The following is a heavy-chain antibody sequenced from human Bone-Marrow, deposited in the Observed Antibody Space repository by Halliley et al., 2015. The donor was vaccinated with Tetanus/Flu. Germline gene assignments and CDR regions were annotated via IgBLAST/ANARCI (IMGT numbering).Heavy chain of an antibody. Sequence: SLRLSCAASGFTFSDYEMNWVRQAPGKGLEWISYISDRGSTTFYADSVKGRFTVSRDNAKNSLYLQMNTLRAEDTAVYFCARDAGYRSRSNCYGSFDYWGHGAPVTVSS. D-gene: IGHD2-15*01. J-gene: IGHJ4*01. CDR1: GFTFSDYE. CDR3: ARDAGYRSRSNCYGSFDY. CDR2: ISDRGSTT. V-gene: IGHV3-48*03.